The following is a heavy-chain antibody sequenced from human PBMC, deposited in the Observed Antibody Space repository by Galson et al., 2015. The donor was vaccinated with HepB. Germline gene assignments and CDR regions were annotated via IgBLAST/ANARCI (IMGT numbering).Heavy chain of an antibody. D-gene: IGHD2-2*01. CDR1: GGSISSYY. CDR2: INHSGST. CDR3: ARGKVPAAMFRPRNYYYGMDV. J-gene: IGHJ6*02. V-gene: IGHV4-34*01. Sequence: SETLSLTCTVSGGSISSYYWSWIRQPPGKGLEWIGEINHSGSTNYNPSLKSRVTISVDTSKNQFSLKLSSVTAADTAVYYCARGKVPAAMFRPRNYYYGMDVWGQGTTVTVSS.